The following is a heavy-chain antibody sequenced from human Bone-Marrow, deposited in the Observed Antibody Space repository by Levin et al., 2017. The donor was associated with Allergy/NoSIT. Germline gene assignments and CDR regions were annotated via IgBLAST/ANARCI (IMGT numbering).Heavy chain of an antibody. J-gene: IGHJ6*02. V-gene: IGHV1-2*06. CDR2: INPNSGGT. CDR1: GYTFTGYY. CDR3: ARKRAQRPYYYYGMDV. Sequence: ASVKVSCKASGYTFTGYYMHWVRQAPGQGLEWMGRINPNSGGTNYAQKFQGRVTMTRDTSISTAYMELSRLRSDDTAVYYCARKRAQRPYYYYGMDVWGQGTTVTVSS. D-gene: IGHD2-2*01.